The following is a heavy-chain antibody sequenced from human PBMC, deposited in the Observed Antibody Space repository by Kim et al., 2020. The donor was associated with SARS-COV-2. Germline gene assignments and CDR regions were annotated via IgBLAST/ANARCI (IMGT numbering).Heavy chain of an antibody. CDR2: IYSGGSST. D-gene: IGHD6-19*01. CDR1: GFTFSSYA. V-gene: IGHV3-23*03. J-gene: IGHJ4*02. Sequence: GGSLRLSCAASGFTFSSYAMSWVRQAPGKGLEWVSVIYSGGSSTYYADSVKGRFTISRDNSKNTLYLQMNSLRAEDTAVYYCAIRLGSGYSSVTGYFDYWGQGTLVTVSS. CDR3: AIRLGSGYSSVTGYFDY.